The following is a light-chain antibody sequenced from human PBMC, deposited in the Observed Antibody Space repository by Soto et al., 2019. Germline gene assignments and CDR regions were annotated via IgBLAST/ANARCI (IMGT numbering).Light chain of an antibody. CDR2: WAS. CDR3: QQYYSTPLT. V-gene: IGKV4-1*01. CDR1: QSVLYSSNNKNN. J-gene: IGKJ4*01. Sequence: DIVMTQSPDSLAVSLGERATINCKSSQSVLYSSNNKNNLAWYQQKSGQPPKLLIYWASTRQSGVPDRFSGSGSGTDFTLTISSLQAEDVAVYYCQQYYSTPLTFDGGTKVEIK.